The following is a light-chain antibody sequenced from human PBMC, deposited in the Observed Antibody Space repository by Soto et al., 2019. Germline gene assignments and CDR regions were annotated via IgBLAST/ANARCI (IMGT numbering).Light chain of an antibody. J-gene: IGKJ2*01. V-gene: IGKV3-15*01. CDR1: QSVSHN. CDR2: GAS. Sequence: EILMTQSPATLSVSPGERATLSCRASQSVSHNLAWYQQKPGQAPRVLFYGASLRAIGIPARFSGSGSGTEFTLTISSLQSEDFAIYYCQQSNNWPYTFGQGTKLEIK. CDR3: QQSNNWPYT.